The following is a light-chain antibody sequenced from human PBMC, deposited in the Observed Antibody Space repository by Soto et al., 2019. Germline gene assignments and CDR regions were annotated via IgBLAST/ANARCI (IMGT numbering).Light chain of an antibody. CDR1: RDISSS. V-gene: IGKV1-27*01. J-gene: IGKJ2*01. Sequence: VQMTQSPSSLSASVGDRVTITCRASRDISSSLAWYQQKPGKVPKLLIYAASTLHAGVQSRFSGSGSGPFVTLTINSLQPEDVAIYYCEKYNSAPNTFGRGTRLGIK. CDR2: AAS. CDR3: EKYNSAPNT.